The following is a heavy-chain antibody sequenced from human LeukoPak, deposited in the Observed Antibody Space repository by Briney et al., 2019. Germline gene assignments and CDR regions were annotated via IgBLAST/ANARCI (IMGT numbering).Heavy chain of an antibody. V-gene: IGHV3-48*01. CDR2: ITSSSAI. D-gene: IGHD5-24*01. J-gene: IGHJ4*02. Sequence: GGSLRLSCAASGFTFSTYTMNWVRQAPGKGLEWVSYITSSSAIYYADSVKGRFTISRDNAKNSLYLQMNSLRAEDTAVYYCARASRDGYNFDWGQGTLVTVSS. CDR3: ARASRDGYNFD. CDR1: GFTFSTYT.